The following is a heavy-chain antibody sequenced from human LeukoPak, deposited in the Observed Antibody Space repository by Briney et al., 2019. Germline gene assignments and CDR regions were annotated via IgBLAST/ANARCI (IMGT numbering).Heavy chain of an antibody. V-gene: IGHV3-21*01. CDR2: ISSSSSYI. CDR1: GFTFSSYS. Sequence: GGSLRLSCAASGFTFSSYSMNWVRQAPGKGLEWVSSISSSSSYIYYADSVKGRFTISRDNAKNLLYLQMNSLRAEDTAVYYCARRDGYSTSNPYFQHWGQGTLVTVSS. CDR3: ARRDGYSTSNPYFQH. D-gene: IGHD6-13*01. J-gene: IGHJ1*01.